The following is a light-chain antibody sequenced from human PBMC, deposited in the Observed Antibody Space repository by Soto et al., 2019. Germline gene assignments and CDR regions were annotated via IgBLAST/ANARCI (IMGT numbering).Light chain of an antibody. CDR2: GAS. Sequence: EIVMTQSPANLSVSPGERATLSCRASQSVSSNLAWYQQKPGQGPRLLIYGASTRATSIPARFSGSGSGTEFTLTINSLQSDDCAVYYCQQYNKWPPYTCGKGTKLEIK. CDR1: QSVSSN. V-gene: IGKV3-15*01. J-gene: IGKJ2*01. CDR3: QQYNKWPPYT.